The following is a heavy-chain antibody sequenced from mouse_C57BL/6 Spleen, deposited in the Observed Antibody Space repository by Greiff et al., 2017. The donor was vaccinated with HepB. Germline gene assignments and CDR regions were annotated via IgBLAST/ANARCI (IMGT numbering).Heavy chain of an antibody. CDR1: GYTFTSYG. V-gene: IGHV1-81*01. CDR2: IYPRSGNT. Sequence: VQLKQSGAELARPGASVKLSCKASGYTFTSYGISWVKQRTGQGLEWIGEIYPRSGNTYYNEKFKGKATLTADKSSSTAYMELRSLTSEDSAVYFCARSGYVYAMDYWGQGTSVTVSS. D-gene: IGHD2-2*01. J-gene: IGHJ4*01. CDR3: ARSGYVYAMDY.